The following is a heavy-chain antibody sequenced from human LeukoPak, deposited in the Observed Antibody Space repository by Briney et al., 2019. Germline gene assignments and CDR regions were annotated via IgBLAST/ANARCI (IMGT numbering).Heavy chain of an antibody. V-gene: IGHV4-59*01. CDR3: ARTPIKFDWDYYYYYGMDV. CDR1: GGSISSYY. Sequence: SETLSLTCTVSGGSISSYYWSWIRQPPGKGLEWIGYIYYSGSTNYNPSLKSRVTISVDTSKNQFSLKLSPVTAADTAVYYCARTPIKFDWDYYYYYGMDVWGQGTTVTVSS. CDR2: IYYSGST. D-gene: IGHD3-9*01. J-gene: IGHJ6*02.